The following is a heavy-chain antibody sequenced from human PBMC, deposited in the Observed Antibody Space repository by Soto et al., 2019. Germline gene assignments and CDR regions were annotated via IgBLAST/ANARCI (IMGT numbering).Heavy chain of an antibody. CDR2: ISGSGGST. D-gene: IGHD1-1*01. V-gene: IGHV3-23*01. Sequence: EVQLLESGGGLVQPGGSLRLSCAASGFTFSSYAMSWVRQAPGKGLEWVSAISGSGGSTYYADSVKGRFTISRDNSKNTLYLQMNSLRAEDTAVYYCAKDRGPPSRTGKNDAFDIWGQGTMVTVSS. CDR1: GFTFSSYA. CDR3: AKDRGPPSRTGKNDAFDI. J-gene: IGHJ3*02.